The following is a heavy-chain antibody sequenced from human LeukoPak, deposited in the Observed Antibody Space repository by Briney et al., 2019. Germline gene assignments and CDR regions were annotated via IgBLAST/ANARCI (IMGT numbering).Heavy chain of an antibody. J-gene: IGHJ4*02. CDR1: GYTLTELS. CDR2: FDPEDGET. Sequence: GASVKVSCKVSGYTLTELSMHWVRQAPGKGLEWMGGFDPEDGETIYAQKFQGRVTMTEDTSTDTAYMELSSLRSEDTAVYYCATGRISGPTTTTNVFDYWGQGTLVTVSS. D-gene: IGHD5-12*01. V-gene: IGHV1-24*01. CDR3: ATGRISGPTTTTNVFDY.